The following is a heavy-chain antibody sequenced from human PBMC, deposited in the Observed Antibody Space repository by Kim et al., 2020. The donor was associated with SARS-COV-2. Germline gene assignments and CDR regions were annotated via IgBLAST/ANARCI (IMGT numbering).Heavy chain of an antibody. V-gene: IGHV3-74*01. J-gene: IGHJ6*02. CDR3: ARDPRGGIYFYDGMDV. Sequence: DAVKGRFTISRANARNTLYLQMNSLGGDDTAVYYCARDPRGGIYFYDGMDVWGQGTTVTVSS. D-gene: IGHD1-26*01.